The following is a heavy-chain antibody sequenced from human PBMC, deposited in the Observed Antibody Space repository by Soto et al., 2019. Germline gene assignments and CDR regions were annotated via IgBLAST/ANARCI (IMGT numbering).Heavy chain of an antibody. CDR2: MNPNSGNT. J-gene: IGHJ4*02. V-gene: IGHV1-8*01. D-gene: IGHD2-2*01. CDR1: GYTFTSND. Sequence: ASVKVSCKAAGYTFTSNDINWVRQATGQGLEWMGWMNPNSGNTGYAQKFQGRITMTRNTSISTAYMELSSLTSEDTAVYYCARDPGCSSLSCTHYFDYWGQGTLVTVSS. CDR3: ARDPGCSSLSCTHYFDY.